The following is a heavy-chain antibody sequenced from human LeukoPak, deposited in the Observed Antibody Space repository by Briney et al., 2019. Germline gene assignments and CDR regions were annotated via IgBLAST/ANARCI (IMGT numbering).Heavy chain of an antibody. D-gene: IGHD2-2*01. CDR1: GYTFTSYG. V-gene: IGHV1-18*01. CDR2: ISAYNGNT. CDR3: ARPRSTGGQGWFDP. J-gene: IGHJ5*02. Sequence: ASVKVSCKASGYTFTSYGISWVRQAPGQGLEWIGWISAYNGNTNYAQKLQGRVTMTTDTSTSTAYMELRSLRSDDTAVYYCARPRSTGGQGWFDPWGQGTLVTVSS.